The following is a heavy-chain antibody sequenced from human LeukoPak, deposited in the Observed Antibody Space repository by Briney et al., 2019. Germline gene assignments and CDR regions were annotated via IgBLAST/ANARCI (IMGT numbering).Heavy chain of an antibody. CDR1: GGSFSGYY. D-gene: IGHD3-22*01. CDR2: IKQDGSEK. Sequence: ETLSLTCAVYGGSFSGYYWSWVRQAPGKGLEWVANIKQDGSEKYYVDSVKGRFTISRDNAKNSLYLQMNSLRAEDRAVYYCARVFSSEDAFDIWGQGTMVTVSS. CDR3: ARVFSSEDAFDI. V-gene: IGHV3-7*01. J-gene: IGHJ3*02.